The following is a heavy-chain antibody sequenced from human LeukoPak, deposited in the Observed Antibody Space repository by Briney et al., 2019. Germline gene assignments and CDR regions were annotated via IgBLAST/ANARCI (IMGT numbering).Heavy chain of an antibody. CDR2: IYYSGST. Sequence: PSETLSLTCTVSGGSISSSSYYWGWIRQPPGKGLEWIGSIYYSGSTYYNPSLKSRVTISVDTSKNQFSLELSSVTAADTAVYYCASEGGFDWLLRGLPGYYYYMDVWGKGTTVTVSS. CDR1: GGSISSSSYY. D-gene: IGHD3-9*01. CDR3: ASEGGFDWLLRGLPGYYYYMDV. V-gene: IGHV4-39*01. J-gene: IGHJ6*03.